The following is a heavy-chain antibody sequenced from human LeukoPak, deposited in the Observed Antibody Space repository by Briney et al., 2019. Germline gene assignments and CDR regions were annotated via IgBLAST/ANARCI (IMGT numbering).Heavy chain of an antibody. J-gene: IGHJ5*02. CDR2: IYYSGST. V-gene: IGHV4-59*01. CDR3: ARGGVFSQGNWFDP. D-gene: IGHD3-16*01. CDR1: GGSISSYY. Sequence: SKTLSLTCTVSGGSISSYYWSWIRQPPGEGLEWIGYIYYSGSTNYNPSLKSRVTISVDTSKNQFSLKLSSVTAADTAVYYCARGGVFSQGNWFDPWGQGTLVTVSS.